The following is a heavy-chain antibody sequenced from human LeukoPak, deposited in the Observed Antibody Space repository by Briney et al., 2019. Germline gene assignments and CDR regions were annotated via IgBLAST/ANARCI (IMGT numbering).Heavy chain of an antibody. Sequence: GGSLRLSCAASGFTFSDYYMSWIRQAPGKGLEWVSVIYSGGSTYYADSVKGRFTISRDNSKNTLYLQMNSLRAEDTAVYYCARAYLYYYDSSGYYPRQGYFDYWGQGTLVTVSS. CDR3: ARAYLYYYDSSGYYPRQGYFDY. CDR2: IYSGGST. V-gene: IGHV3-66*01. J-gene: IGHJ4*02. D-gene: IGHD3-22*01. CDR1: GFTFSDYY.